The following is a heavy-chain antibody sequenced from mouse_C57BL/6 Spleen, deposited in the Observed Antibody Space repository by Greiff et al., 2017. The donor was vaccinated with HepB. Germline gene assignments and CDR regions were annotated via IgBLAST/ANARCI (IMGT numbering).Heavy chain of an antibody. CDR2: INPNNGGT. CDR3: ARALTVVAPYFDY. J-gene: IGHJ2*01. D-gene: IGHD1-1*01. V-gene: IGHV1-26*01. CDR1: GYTFTDYY. Sequence: VQLQQSGPELVKPGASVKISCKASGYTFTDYYMNWVKQSHGKSLEWIGDINPNNGGTSYNQKFKGKATLTVDKSSSTAYMELRSLTSEDSAVYYCARALTVVAPYFDYWGQGTTLTVSS.